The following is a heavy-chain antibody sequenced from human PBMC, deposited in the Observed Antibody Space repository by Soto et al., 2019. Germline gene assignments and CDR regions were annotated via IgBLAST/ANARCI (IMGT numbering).Heavy chain of an antibody. CDR3: TRASSDRNHMEV. V-gene: IGHV3-23*01. Sequence: PGGSLRLSCAASEFTFGNFVMRWVRQTPGKGLEWVSTITETGGDTYYTDSVKGRFTISRDNSKNTLYLQMTSLRAEDTALYYCTRASSDRNHMEVWGPGTTVTVSS. CDR1: EFTFGNFV. CDR2: ITETGGDT. J-gene: IGHJ6*02.